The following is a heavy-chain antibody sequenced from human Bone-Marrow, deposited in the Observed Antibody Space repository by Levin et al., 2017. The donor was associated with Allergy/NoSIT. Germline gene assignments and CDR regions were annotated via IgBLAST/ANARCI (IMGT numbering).Heavy chain of an antibody. D-gene: IGHD2-15*01. J-gene: IGHJ6*04. CDR2: IRSKANSYAT. CDR3: TPGLERYCSGGSCYPPVDV. CDR1: GFTFSGSA. Sequence: GESLKISCAASGFTFSGSAMHWVRQASGKGLEWVGRIRSKANSYATAYAASVKGRFTISRDDSKNTAYLQMNSLKTEDTAVYYCTPGLERYCSGGSCYPPVDVWGKGTTVTVSS. V-gene: IGHV3-73*01.